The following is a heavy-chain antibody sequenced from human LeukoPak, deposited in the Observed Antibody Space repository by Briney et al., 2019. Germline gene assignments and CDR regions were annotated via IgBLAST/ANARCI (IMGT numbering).Heavy chain of an antibody. CDR3: AREDITMVRGVKSRYMDV. J-gene: IGHJ6*03. CDR1: GYSISSGYY. CDR2: IYHSGST. V-gene: IGHV4-38-2*02. D-gene: IGHD3-10*01. Sequence: SETLSLTCTVSGYSISSGYYWGWIRQPPGKGLEWIGSIYHSGSTYYNPSLKSRVTISVDTSKNQFSLKLSSVTAADTAVYYCAREDITMVRGVKSRYMDVWGKGTTVTVSS.